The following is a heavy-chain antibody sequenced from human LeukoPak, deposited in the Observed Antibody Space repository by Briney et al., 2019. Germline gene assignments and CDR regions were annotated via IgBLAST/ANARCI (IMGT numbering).Heavy chain of an antibody. D-gene: IGHD3-3*01. CDR2: ISAYNGNT. CDR1: GYTFTSYG. J-gene: IGHJ4*02. Sequence: ASVKVSCKASGYTFTSYGISWVRQAPGQGLEWMGWISAYNGNTNYAQKLQGRVTMTTDTSTSTAYMELRSLRSDDTAVYYCARGLRGRFLEWLSLTDFDYWGQGTLVTVSS. CDR3: ARGLRGRFLEWLSLTDFDY. V-gene: IGHV1-18*01.